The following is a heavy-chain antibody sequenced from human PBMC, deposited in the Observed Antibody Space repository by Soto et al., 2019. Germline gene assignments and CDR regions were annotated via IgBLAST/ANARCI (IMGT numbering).Heavy chain of an antibody. V-gene: IGHV4-34*01. Sequence: QVQLQQWGAGLLKPSETLSLTCAVYGGSFSGYYWSWIRQPPGKGLEWIGEINHSGSTKYNPSLKSRVTISVDTSKNQFSLKLSSVTAADTAVYYCARGLGKGIAARRQVWGKGTTVTVSS. CDR2: INHSGST. CDR1: GGSFSGYY. J-gene: IGHJ6*04. CDR3: ARGLGKGIAARRQV. D-gene: IGHD6-6*01.